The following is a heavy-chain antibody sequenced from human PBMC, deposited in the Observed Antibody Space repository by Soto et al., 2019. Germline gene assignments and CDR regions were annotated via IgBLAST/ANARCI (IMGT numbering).Heavy chain of an antibody. CDR1: GGSISSYY. V-gene: IGHV4-4*07. Sequence: SETLSLTCTVSGGSISSYYWSWIRQPAGKGLEWIGRIYTSGSTNYNPSLKSRVTMSVDTSKNQFSLKLSSVTAADTAVYYGARTYYYDSSGYYYDYWGPGPLVTVSS. J-gene: IGHJ4*02. CDR3: ARTYYYDSSGYYYDY. CDR2: IYTSGST. D-gene: IGHD3-22*01.